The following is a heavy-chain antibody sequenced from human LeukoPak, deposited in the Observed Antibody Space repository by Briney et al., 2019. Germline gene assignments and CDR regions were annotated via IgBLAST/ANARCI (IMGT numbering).Heavy chain of an antibody. D-gene: IGHD3-22*01. Sequence: GGSLRLSCAASGFTFGSYGMSWVRQAPGKGLEWVSFITPNADRTSYADSVEGRFTISRDNPRNTLYMQMNSLRDEDTAIYYCAIMHGYYDGSGYWVQWGQGTLVTISS. CDR1: GFTFGSYG. CDR2: ITPNADRT. V-gene: IGHV3-23*01. J-gene: IGHJ1*01. CDR3: AIMHGYYDGSGYWVQ.